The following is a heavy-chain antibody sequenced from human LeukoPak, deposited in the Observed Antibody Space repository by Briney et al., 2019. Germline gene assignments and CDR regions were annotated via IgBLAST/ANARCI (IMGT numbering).Heavy chain of an antibody. CDR3: ARWGRWLPDY. CDR2: IIPMFGTA. J-gene: IGHJ4*02. CDR1: GGTFSSYA. Sequence: ASVKVSCKASGGTFSSYAIRWVRQAPGQGLEWMGGIIPMFGTADYAQKLQGRVTITADKSTSTAYMELSSLRSEDTAVYYCARWGRWLPDYWGQGTLVTVSS. V-gene: IGHV1-69*06. D-gene: IGHD5-24*01.